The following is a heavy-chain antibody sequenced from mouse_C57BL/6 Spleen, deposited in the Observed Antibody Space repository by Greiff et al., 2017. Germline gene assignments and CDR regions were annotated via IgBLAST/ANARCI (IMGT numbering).Heavy chain of an antibody. D-gene: IGHD1-1*01. V-gene: IGHV3-6*01. CDR1: GYSITSGYY. Sequence: ESGPGLVKPSQSLSLTCSVTGYSITSGYYWNWIRQFPGNKLEWMGYISYDGSNNYNPSLKNRISITRDTSKNQFFLKLNSVTTEDTATYYCARGDYYGSSSYFDYWGQGTTLTVSS. CDR3: ARGDYYGSSSYFDY. J-gene: IGHJ2*01. CDR2: ISYDGSN.